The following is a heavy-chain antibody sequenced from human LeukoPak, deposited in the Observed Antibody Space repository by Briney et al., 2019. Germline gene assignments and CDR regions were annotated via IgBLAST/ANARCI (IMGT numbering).Heavy chain of an antibody. J-gene: IGHJ4*02. V-gene: IGHV4-30-2*01. Sequence: PSETLSLTCAVSGGSISSGGYSGSWTRQPPGKGLEWIGYIYHSGSTYYNPSLKSRVTISVDRSKNQFSLKLSSVTAADTAVYYCARRYCSSTSCYADYWGQGTLVTVSS. CDR1: GGSISSGGYS. CDR2: IYHSGST. CDR3: ARRYCSSTSCYADY. D-gene: IGHD2-2*01.